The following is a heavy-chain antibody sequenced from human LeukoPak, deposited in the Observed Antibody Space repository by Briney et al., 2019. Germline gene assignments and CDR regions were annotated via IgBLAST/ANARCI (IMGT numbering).Heavy chain of an antibody. CDR1: GGSISSFY. V-gene: IGHV4-4*07. D-gene: IGHD5-24*01. CDR3: ARALPNTDNYNWAFDI. J-gene: IGHJ3*02. Sequence: SETLSLTCTVSGGSISSFYWNCIRQPAGKGLDWIGRIHTIGSTKYNPSLPSRVTISVDKSNNQFSLTLNAVTAADTSMYYCARALPNTDNYNWAFDIWGQGRMVTVAS. CDR2: IHTIGST.